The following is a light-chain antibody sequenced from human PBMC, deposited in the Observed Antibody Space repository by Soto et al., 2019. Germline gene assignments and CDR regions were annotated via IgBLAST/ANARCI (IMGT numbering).Light chain of an antibody. J-gene: IGKJ4*01. CDR2: DAS. Sequence: EVVLTQSPATLSLSLGERATLSCRASQNVSRYLAWYQQKPGQAPRLLIYDASNRATGIPARFSGSGSGTDFTLTISSLESEDFAVYYCQQRSNWPLTFGGGTKVEIK. V-gene: IGKV3-11*01. CDR3: QQRSNWPLT. CDR1: QNVSRY.